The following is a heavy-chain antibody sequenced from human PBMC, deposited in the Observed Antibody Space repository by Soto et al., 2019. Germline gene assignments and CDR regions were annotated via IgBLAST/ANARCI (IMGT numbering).Heavy chain of an antibody. Sequence: TLSLTCTVSGGSISSGDYYWSWIRQPPGKGLEWIGYIYYSGSTYYNPSLKSRVTISVDTSKNHFSLKLRSVTAADTAVYYCATIKLGSNRLDYWGQGTLVTVSS. V-gene: IGHV4-30-4*01. CDR1: GGSISSGDYY. CDR3: ATIKLGSNRLDY. J-gene: IGHJ4*02. CDR2: IYYSGST. D-gene: IGHD3-10*01.